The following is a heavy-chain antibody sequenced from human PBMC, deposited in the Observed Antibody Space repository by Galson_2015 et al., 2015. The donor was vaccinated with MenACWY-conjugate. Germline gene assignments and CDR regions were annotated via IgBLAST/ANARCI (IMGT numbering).Heavy chain of an antibody. Sequence: SETLSLTCTVSGGSISSYYWSWIRQPPGKGLEWIGYIYYSGSTNYNPSLKSRVTISVDTSKNQFSLKLSSVTAADTAVYYCARHRSYGFDAFDIWGQGTMVTVSS. J-gene: IGHJ3*02. D-gene: IGHD3-10*01. CDR3: ARHRSYGFDAFDI. CDR1: GGSISSYY. V-gene: IGHV4-59*08. CDR2: IYYSGST.